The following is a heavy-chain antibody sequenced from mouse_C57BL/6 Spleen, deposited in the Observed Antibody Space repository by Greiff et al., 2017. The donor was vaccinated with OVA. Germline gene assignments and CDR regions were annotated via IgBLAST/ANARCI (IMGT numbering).Heavy chain of an antibody. Sequence: VMLVESGPGLVAPSQRLSITCTVSGFSLTSYAISWVRQPPGKGLEWLGVIWTGGGTNYNSALKSRLSISKDNSKSQVFLKMNSLQTDDTARYYCARSPYDYDRYFDVWGTGTTVTVSS. J-gene: IGHJ1*03. CDR2: IWTGGGT. V-gene: IGHV2-9-1*01. CDR1: GFSLTSYA. CDR3: ARSPYDYDRYFDV. D-gene: IGHD2-4*01.